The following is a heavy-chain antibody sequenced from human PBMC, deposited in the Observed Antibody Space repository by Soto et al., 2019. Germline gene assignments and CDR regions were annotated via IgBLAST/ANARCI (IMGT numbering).Heavy chain of an antibody. CDR2: ISAYNGNT. CDR3: ARLSGCGGGSCYLPDY. CDR1: GFTFTSCG. Sequence: QVQLVQSGAEVKKPGASVKVSCKASGFTFTSCGIGWVRQAPGQGLEWMGWISAYNGNTIYPQEFQGRVTMTTDTSTSTAYMELGTLRSDDTAMYYCARLSGCGGGSCYLPDYWGQGTLVTVSS. V-gene: IGHV1-18*01. J-gene: IGHJ4*02. D-gene: IGHD2-15*01.